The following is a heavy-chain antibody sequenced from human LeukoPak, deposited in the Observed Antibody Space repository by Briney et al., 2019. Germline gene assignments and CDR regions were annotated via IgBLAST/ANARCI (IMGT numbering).Heavy chain of an antibody. V-gene: IGHV4-59*12. Sequence: ASETLSLTCTVSGGSIGTYYWSWIRQSPGKGLEWIGYIYVTGSTRYNPYLQSRVTISVDTSKSQFSLNLSSVTAADTAVYYCARAPAGSSKYEYWGQGILVTVSS. J-gene: IGHJ4*02. CDR3: ARAPAGSSKYEY. CDR1: GGSIGTYY. CDR2: IYVTGST. D-gene: IGHD6-13*01.